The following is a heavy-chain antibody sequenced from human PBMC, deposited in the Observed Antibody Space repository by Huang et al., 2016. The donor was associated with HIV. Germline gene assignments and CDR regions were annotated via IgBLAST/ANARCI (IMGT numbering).Heavy chain of an antibody. Sequence: VESGGRLVQPGGSISLSCVGSTFRFGAYWMSWVRKSPGKGLEWVANIKQDESEKYYVDSVKGRFNISRDNAKKVLFLEMNNVRVEDTATYYCATKTAAMDIWGQGTTVTVS. D-gene: IGHD1-7*01. J-gene: IGHJ6*02. CDR1: TFRFGAYW. CDR3: ATKTAAMDI. CDR2: IKQDESEK. V-gene: IGHV3-7*01.